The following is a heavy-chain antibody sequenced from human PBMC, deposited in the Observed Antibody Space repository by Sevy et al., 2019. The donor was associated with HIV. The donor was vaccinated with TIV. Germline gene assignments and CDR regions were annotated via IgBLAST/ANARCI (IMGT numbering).Heavy chain of an antibody. CDR3: ARARLEREVYYYYGMDV. J-gene: IGHJ6*02. Sequence: SETLSLTCAVYGGSFSGYYWSWIRQPPGKGLEWIGEINHSGSTNYNPSLKSRVTISVDTSKNQFSLKLSSVTAADTAVYYCARARLEREVYYYYGMDVWGQGPWSPSP. CDR1: GGSFSGYY. CDR2: INHSGST. V-gene: IGHV4-34*01. D-gene: IGHD1-1*01.